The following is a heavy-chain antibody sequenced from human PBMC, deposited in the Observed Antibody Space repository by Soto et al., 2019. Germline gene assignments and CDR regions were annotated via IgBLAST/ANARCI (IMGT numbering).Heavy chain of an antibody. D-gene: IGHD4-4*01. CDR1: GFSLSTSGVG. CDR2: IYWDDDK. CDR3: AHINSNYDYYCGMDV. V-gene: IGHV2-5*02. Sequence: QITLKESGPTLVKPTQTLTLTCTFSGFSLSTSGVGVGWIRQPPGKALEWLALIYWDDDKRYSPSLKSRLTITKDTSKNQVVLTMTNMDPVHTATYYCAHINSNYDYYCGMDVWGQGTTVTVSS. J-gene: IGHJ6*02.